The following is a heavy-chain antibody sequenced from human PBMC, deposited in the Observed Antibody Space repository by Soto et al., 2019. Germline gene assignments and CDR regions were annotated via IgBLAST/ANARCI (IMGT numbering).Heavy chain of an antibody. V-gene: IGHV2-5*02. CDR1: GFSLSTSGVG. D-gene: IGHD3-10*01. Sequence: QITLKESGPTLVKPTQTLTLTCTFSGFSLSTSGVGVGWIRQPPGKALEWLALIYWDDDKRHSPSLKSRLTSTKXTSQIQVILTMTNIDPVDTATYYCAHRRGLLLWFYWGQGTLVTLSS. CDR2: IYWDDDK. CDR3: AHRRGLLLWFY. J-gene: IGHJ4*02.